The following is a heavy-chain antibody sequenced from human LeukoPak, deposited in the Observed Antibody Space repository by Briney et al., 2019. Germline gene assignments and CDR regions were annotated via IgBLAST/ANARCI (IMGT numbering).Heavy chain of an antibody. Sequence: SQTLSLTCTVSGGSISSGSYYWSWIRQPAGKGLEWIGEINHSGSTNYNPSLKSRVTISVDTSKNQFSLKLSSVTAADTAVYYCARRYSSSWYLDYWGQGTLVTVSS. CDR2: INHSGST. V-gene: IGHV4-61*09. CDR3: ARRYSSSWYLDY. J-gene: IGHJ4*02. D-gene: IGHD6-13*01. CDR1: GGSISSGSYY.